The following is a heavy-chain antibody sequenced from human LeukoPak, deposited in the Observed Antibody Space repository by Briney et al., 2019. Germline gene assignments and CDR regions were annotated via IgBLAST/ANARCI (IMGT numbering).Heavy chain of an antibody. CDR1: GFIFSNWW. J-gene: IGHJ4*02. V-gene: IGHV3-74*01. D-gene: IGHD3-9*01. CDR2: INTDGNYI. Sequence: GGSLRLSCAASGFIFSNWWMLWFRRPPGKGLESVAHINTDGNYIVYADSVKGRLTISRDNAKNTLYLQMNSLRPEDTGVYYCATFGIDWSLSYWGQGALVTVSS. CDR3: ATFGIDWSLSY.